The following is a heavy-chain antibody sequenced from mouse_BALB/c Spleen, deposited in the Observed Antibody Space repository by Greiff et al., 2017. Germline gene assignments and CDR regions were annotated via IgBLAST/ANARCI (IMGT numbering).Heavy chain of an antibody. D-gene: IGHD2-1*01. CDR1: GFTFSSYG. CDR3: ARHAVTTDFDY. Sequence: EVQGVESGGDLVKPGGSLKLSCAASGFTFSSYGMSWVRQTPDKRLEWVATISSGGSYTYYPDSVKGRFTISRDNAKNTLYLQMSSLKSEDTAMYYCARHAVTTDFDYWGQGTTLTVSS. CDR2: ISSGGSYT. J-gene: IGHJ2*01. V-gene: IGHV5-6*01.